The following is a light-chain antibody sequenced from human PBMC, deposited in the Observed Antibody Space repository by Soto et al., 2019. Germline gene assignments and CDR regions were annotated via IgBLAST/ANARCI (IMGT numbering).Light chain of an antibody. J-gene: IGKJ1*01. CDR2: GAS. CDR1: QSISTTY. CDR3: QQYGSSSWT. Sequence: EIVLTQSPGTLSLSPGEGATLSCRASQSISTTYLAWYQQKPGQAPRLLIYGASSRATGIPDRFSGSGSETDFTLTISRLEPEDFAVYYCQQYGSSSWTFGQGTEVEIK. V-gene: IGKV3-20*01.